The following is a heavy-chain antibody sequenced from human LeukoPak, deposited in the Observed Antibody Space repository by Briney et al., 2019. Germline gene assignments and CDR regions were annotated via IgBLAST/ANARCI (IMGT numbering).Heavy chain of an antibody. Sequence: SGPAVVKPTQTLTLTCTFSGFSLNTPGVGVGWIRQPQGKALEWLALIYWNNDNRYSPSLRSRLTITKDTSKNQVVLTMTKMDPVDTATYYCAHYGDYRFLYYFDYWGQGTLITVSS. V-gene: IGHV2-5*01. CDR1: GFSLNTPGVG. CDR2: IYWNNDN. J-gene: IGHJ4*02. D-gene: IGHD4-17*01. CDR3: AHYGDYRFLYYFDY.